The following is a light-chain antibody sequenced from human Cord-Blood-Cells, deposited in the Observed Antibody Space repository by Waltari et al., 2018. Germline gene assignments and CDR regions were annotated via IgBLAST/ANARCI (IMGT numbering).Light chain of an antibody. V-gene: IGLV1-47*01. CDR1: SSTIGSKY. J-gene: IGLJ1*01. CDR3: AAWDDSLSGYV. CDR2: GNN. Sequence: QSVLTQPPSASGTPGQRVTISCSGSSSTIGSKYVYWYQQLPGTATNLPIDGNNQRPAGVPDRFSGSKSGTSASLAISGLRSEDEADYYCAAWDDSLSGYVLGTGTKVTVL.